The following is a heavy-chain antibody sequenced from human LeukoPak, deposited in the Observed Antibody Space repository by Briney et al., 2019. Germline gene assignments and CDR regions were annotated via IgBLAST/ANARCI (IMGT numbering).Heavy chain of an antibody. D-gene: IGHD3-10*01. CDR3: ARDWKYGSGSSIDY. CDR1: GYTFTSYA. J-gene: IGHJ4*02. CDR2: SSAYNGST. Sequence: ASLKVSCTASGYTFTSYAISWVRDDPRQKLECRGWSSAYNGSTKYAQKLQGRVTMTTDTSRSTAYMELGSLRSDEGAVYYCARDWKYGSGSSIDYWCQGTLVTVSS. V-gene: IGHV1-18*01.